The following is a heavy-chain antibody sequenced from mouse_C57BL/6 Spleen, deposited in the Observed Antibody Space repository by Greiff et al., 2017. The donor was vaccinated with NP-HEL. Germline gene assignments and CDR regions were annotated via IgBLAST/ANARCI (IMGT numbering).Heavy chain of an antibody. Sequence: EVQLVESGGGLVQPKGSLKLSCAASGFSFNTYAMNWVRQAPGKGLEWVARIRSKSNNYATYYADSVKDRFTISRDDSESMLYLQMNNLKTEDTAMYYCVRGGSSGYNYWGQGTTLTVSS. CDR2: IRSKSNNYAT. D-gene: IGHD3-2*02. CDR1: GFSFNTYA. V-gene: IGHV10-1*01. CDR3: VRGGSSGYNY. J-gene: IGHJ2*01.